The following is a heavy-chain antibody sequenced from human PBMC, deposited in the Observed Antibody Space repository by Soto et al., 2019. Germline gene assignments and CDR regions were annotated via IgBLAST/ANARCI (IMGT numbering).Heavy chain of an antibody. CDR3: ARGKGYSYGPRGDWFDH. CDR1: GGSISSGGYS. V-gene: IGHV4-30-2*01. J-gene: IGHJ5*02. Sequence: SETLSLTCAVSGGSISSGGYSWSWIRQPPGKGLEWIGYIYHSGSTYYNPSLKSRVTISVDRSKNQFSLKLSSVTAADTAVYYCARGKGYSYGPRGDWFDHWGQGTLVTV. D-gene: IGHD5-18*01. CDR2: IYHSGST.